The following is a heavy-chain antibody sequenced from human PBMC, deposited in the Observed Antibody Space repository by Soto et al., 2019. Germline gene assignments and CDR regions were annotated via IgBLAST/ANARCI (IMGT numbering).Heavy chain of an antibody. CDR3: ARDDYDSSGYYDNWFDP. Sequence: GASVKVSCKASGYTFTCYYMHWVRQAPGQGLERMGWINPNSGGTNYAQKFQGRVTMTRDTSISTAYMELSRLRSDDTAVYYCARDDYDSSGYYDNWFDPWGQGTLVTVSS. V-gene: IGHV1-2*02. J-gene: IGHJ5*02. CDR2: INPNSGGT. D-gene: IGHD3-22*01. CDR1: GYTFTCYY.